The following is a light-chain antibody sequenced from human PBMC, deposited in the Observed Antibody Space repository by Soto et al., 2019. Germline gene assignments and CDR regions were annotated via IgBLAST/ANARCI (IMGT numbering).Light chain of an antibody. V-gene: IGKV3-15*01. J-gene: IGKJ1*01. Sequence: EIVMTQSPATLSVSPGERATLSCRASQSVSSNLAWYQQKPGQAPRLLIYGASTRATGIPARFSGSGSGTEFTLTISSQQSEDFAVYYCQPYNNWAPTWTFGQGTKVEIK. CDR2: GAS. CDR3: QPYNNWAPTWT. CDR1: QSVSSN.